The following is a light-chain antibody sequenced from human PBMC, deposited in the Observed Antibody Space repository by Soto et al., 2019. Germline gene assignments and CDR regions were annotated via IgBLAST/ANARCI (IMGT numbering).Light chain of an antibody. CDR2: AAS. Sequence: DIQMTQSPSSLSASVGDRVTITCRASKGISNYLAWYQQKPGKVPTLLMYAASTLQSGVPSRSSGSGSGTEFTLSISSLQHEDVATYYCQKYNAAPVTFGGGTKVEIK. V-gene: IGKV1-27*01. J-gene: IGKJ4*01. CDR3: QKYNAAPVT. CDR1: KGISNY.